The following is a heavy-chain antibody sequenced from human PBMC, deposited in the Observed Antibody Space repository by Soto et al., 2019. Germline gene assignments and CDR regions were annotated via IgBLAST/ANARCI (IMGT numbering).Heavy chain of an antibody. V-gene: IGHV1-18*04. CDR3: AGADRLSQRWLPGHYYYGMDV. J-gene: IGHJ6*02. CDR1: GYTFTSCG. CDR2: ISAYNGNT. D-gene: IGHD5-18*01. Sequence: ASVKVSCKASGYTFTSCGISWVRQAPGQGLEWMGWISAYNGNTNYAQKRQGRGTMTTDTSTSTAYMGLSSLRSNDTAVYYYAGADRLSQRWLPGHYYYGMDVWGQGTTVTVSS.